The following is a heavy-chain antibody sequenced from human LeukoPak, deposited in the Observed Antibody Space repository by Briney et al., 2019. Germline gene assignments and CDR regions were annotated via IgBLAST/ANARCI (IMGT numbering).Heavy chain of an antibody. Sequence: ASVKVSCKASGYTFTSYDINWVRQATGQGLEWMGWMNPNSGSTRYGQKFQGIVTITRNTSISTAYMELSGLRSEDTAVYYCARGRSTGYPYYFEYWGQGTLVTVSS. J-gene: IGHJ4*02. CDR3: ARGRSTGYPYYFEY. CDR1: GYTFTSYD. D-gene: IGHD5-12*01. CDR2: MNPNSGST. V-gene: IGHV1-8*02.